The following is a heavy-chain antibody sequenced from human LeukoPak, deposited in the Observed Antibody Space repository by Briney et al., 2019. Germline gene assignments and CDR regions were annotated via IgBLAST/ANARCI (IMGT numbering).Heavy chain of an antibody. D-gene: IGHD3-10*01. CDR3: ARAEYGSGSYFGY. CDR1: GGSISSYY. V-gene: IGHV4-59*01. Sequence: SETLSLTCTVSGGSISSYYWSWIRQPPGKGLEWIGYIYYSGSTNYNPSLKSRVTISVDTSKNQFSLKLSSVTAAGTAVYYCARAEYGSGSYFGYWGQGTLVTVSS. J-gene: IGHJ4*02. CDR2: IYYSGST.